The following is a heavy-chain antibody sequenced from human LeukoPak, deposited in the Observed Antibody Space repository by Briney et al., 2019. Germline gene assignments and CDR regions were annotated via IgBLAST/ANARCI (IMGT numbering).Heavy chain of an antibody. D-gene: IGHD2-15*01. J-gene: IGHJ4*02. Sequence: GGSLRLSCAAPGFTVSSNYMSWVRQALGKGLEWVSVIYSGGSTYHADSVKGRFTISRDNSKNTLFLQMNTLSAEDTAVYYCARLVGITYFDYWGQGTLVTVSS. CDR1: GFTVSSNY. V-gene: IGHV3-53*01. CDR2: IYSGGST. CDR3: ARLVGITYFDY.